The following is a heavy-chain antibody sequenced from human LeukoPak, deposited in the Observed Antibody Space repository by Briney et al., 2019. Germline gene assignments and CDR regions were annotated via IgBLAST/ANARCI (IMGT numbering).Heavy chain of an antibody. Sequence: SETLSLTCTVSGYSISGGYYWGWIRQPPGKGLEWIGSIYHSGSTYYNPSLKSRVTISVDTSKNQFSLKLSSVTAADTAVYYCARVGYFYYFDYWGQGTLVTVSS. CDR1: GYSISGGYY. V-gene: IGHV4-38-2*02. J-gene: IGHJ4*02. D-gene: IGHD5-18*01. CDR2: IYHSGST. CDR3: ARVGYFYYFDY.